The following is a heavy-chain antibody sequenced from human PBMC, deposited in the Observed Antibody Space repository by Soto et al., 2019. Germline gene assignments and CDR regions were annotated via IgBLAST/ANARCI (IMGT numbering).Heavy chain of an antibody. J-gene: IGHJ4*02. D-gene: IGHD6-13*01. CDR3: ASEAAAGTYCFDY. Sequence: GSLRLSCAASGFTFSSYALNWVRQPPGKGLEWIGYIYYSGSTNYNPSLKSRVTISVDTSKNQFSLKLSSVTAADTAVYYCASEAAAGTYCFDYWGQGTLVTVSS. V-gene: IGHV4-59*01. CDR2: IYYSGST. CDR1: GFTFSSYA.